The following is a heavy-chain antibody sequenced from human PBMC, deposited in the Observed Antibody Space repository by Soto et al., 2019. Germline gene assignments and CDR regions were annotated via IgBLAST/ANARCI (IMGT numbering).Heavy chain of an antibody. J-gene: IGHJ3*02. CDR3: ARDRTPTYYDYIWGARADAFDI. CDR1: GFTFSSYS. Sequence: GGSLRLSCAASGFTFSSYSMNWVRQAPGKGLEWVSYISSSSSTIYYADSVKGRFTISRDNAKNSLYLQMNSLRAEDTAVYYCARDRTPTYYDYIWGARADAFDIWGQGTMVTVSS. V-gene: IGHV3-48*01. D-gene: IGHD3-16*01. CDR2: ISSSSSTI.